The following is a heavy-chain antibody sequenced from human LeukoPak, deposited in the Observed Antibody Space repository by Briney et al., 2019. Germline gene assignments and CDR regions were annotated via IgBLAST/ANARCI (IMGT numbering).Heavy chain of an antibody. J-gene: IGHJ4*02. CDR3: ARDRGAQYYDFWSGSE. Sequence: SVKVSCKASGYTFTGYYMHWVRQAPGQGLEWMGWINPNSGGANYAQKFQGRVTMTRDTSISTAYMELSRLRSDDTAVYYCARDRGAQYYDFWSGSEWGQGTLVTVSS. CDR1: GYTFTGYY. CDR2: INPNSGGA. D-gene: IGHD3-3*01. V-gene: IGHV1-2*02.